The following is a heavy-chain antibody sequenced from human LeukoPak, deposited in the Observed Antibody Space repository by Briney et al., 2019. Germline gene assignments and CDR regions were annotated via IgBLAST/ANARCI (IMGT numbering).Heavy chain of an antibody. Sequence: GGSLRLSCAASGFTSSGSAMHWVRQASGKGLEWVGRIRSKANSYATAYAASVKGRFTISRDDSKNTAYLQMNSLKTEDTAVYYCTRHNYYYDSSGYCEFDYWGRGTLVTVSS. CDR2: IRSKANSYAT. D-gene: IGHD3-22*01. J-gene: IGHJ4*02. CDR3: TRHNYYYDSSGYCEFDY. CDR1: GFTSSGSA. V-gene: IGHV3-73*01.